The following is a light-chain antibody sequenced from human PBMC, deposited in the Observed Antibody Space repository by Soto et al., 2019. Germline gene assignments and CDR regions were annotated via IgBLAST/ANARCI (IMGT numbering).Light chain of an antibody. CDR1: QSLSTVF. CDR2: GAS. CDR3: QQYGSSPTT. J-gene: IGKJ1*01. Sequence: DIVLTQSPGTLSLSPGEGATLSCRASQSLSTVFLAWYQQKPGQAPRLLIYGASSRATGIPDRFSGSGSGTDFTLTISRLEPEDFAVYFCQQYGSSPTTFGQGTKVDIK. V-gene: IGKV3-20*01.